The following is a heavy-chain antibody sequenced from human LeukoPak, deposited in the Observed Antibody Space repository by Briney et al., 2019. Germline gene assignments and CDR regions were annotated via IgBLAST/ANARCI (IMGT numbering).Heavy chain of an antibody. V-gene: IGHV3-9*01. CDR2: ISWNSGSI. D-gene: IGHD6-13*01. CDR1: GFTFTDYT. J-gene: IGHJ4*02. CDR3: ARDYRSSWYV. Sequence: PGGSLRLSCAASGFTFTDYTMHWVRQAPGKGLEWVSGISWNSGSIGYADSVKGRFTISRDNAKTSLYLQMNSLRAEDTSVYYCARDYRSSWYVRGQGTLVTVSS.